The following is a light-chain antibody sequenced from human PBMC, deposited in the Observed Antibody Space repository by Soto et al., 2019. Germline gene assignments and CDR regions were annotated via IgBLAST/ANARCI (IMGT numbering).Light chain of an antibody. CDR1: QSISSSY. CDR3: QQYSSTFWT. J-gene: IGKJ1*01. Sequence: IVLTQSPCTLSLSPGERTTLSCRASQSISSSYLAWYQQKPGQAPRLLVYGASSRATGIPDRFSGSGSGTDFTLTISRLEPEDFALYYCQQYSSTFWTLGQGTKVDI. CDR2: GAS. V-gene: IGKV3-20*01.